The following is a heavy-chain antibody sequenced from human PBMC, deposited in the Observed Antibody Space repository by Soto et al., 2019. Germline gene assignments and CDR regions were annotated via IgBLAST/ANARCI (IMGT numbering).Heavy chain of an antibody. D-gene: IGHD2-15*01. CDR3: ARDWQYCSGTGCYSGAFDL. Sequence: TSETLSLTCAVSGGSISSSNWWSWVRQPPGKGLEWIGEIYHSGSTNYNPSLKSRVTISVDKSKNQFSLKLSSVTAADTAVYYCARDWQYCSGTGCYSGAFDLWGQGTMVTVSS. CDR1: GGSISSSNW. J-gene: IGHJ3*01. CDR2: IYHSGST. V-gene: IGHV4-4*02.